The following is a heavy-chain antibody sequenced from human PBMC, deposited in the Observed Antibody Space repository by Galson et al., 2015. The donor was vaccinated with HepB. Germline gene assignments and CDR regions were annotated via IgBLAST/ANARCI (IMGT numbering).Heavy chain of an antibody. V-gene: IGHV3-11*06. D-gene: IGHD3-22*01. CDR3: ARKSFDSSNYYDY. J-gene: IGHJ4*02. CDR1: GFIFSEYY. CDR2: ISTSSTYT. Sequence: SLRLSCAASGFIFSEYYMNWIRLTPGKGLEWISYISTSSTYTNYADSVKGRFTISRDNARNAVYLQMNRLRVDDTAVYFCARKSFDSSNYYDYWGRGILATVSS.